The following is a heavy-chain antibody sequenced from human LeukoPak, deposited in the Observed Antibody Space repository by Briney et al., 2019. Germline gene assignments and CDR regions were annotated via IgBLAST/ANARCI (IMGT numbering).Heavy chain of an antibody. Sequence: GGSLRLSCAASGFTFSNYWMHWVRQVPGKGLVWVSRIDGGGNNRNYADSVKGRFSISRDNVKSTLYLQMNSLRAEDTAVYYCARGPGSSGGAYVGDYWGHGTLVTVSS. V-gene: IGHV3-74*01. J-gene: IGHJ4*01. CDR1: GFTFSNYW. CDR2: IDGGGNNR. D-gene: IGHD3-22*01. CDR3: ARGPGSSGGAYVGDY.